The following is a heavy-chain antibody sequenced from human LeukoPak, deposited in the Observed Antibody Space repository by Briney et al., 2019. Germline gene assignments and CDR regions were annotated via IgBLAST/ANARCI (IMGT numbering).Heavy chain of an antibody. CDR3: AHRSGFIVGAIRNWFDP. D-gene: IGHD1-26*01. V-gene: IGHV2-5*02. CDR1: GFSLSTSGVG. Sequence: SGPTLLTPTQTLTLTCTFSGFSLSTSGVGVGWIRQPPGKALEWLALIYWDDDKRYSPSLQSRLTITKDTSKNQVVLTMTNMDPVDTATYYCAHRSGFIVGAIRNWFDPWGQGTLVTVSS. CDR2: IYWDDDK. J-gene: IGHJ5*02.